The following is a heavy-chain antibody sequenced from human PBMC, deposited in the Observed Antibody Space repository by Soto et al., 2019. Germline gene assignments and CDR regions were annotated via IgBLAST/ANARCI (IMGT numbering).Heavy chain of an antibody. CDR2: IYWNDDK. Sequence: SGPTLVKPTQTLTLTCTFSGFSLSTSGVGVGWIRQPPGKALEWLALIYWNDDKRYSPSLKSRLTITKDTPKNQVVLTMTNMDPVDTATYYCARENDPGIAVAATGYFDYWGQGTLVTVSS. J-gene: IGHJ4*02. D-gene: IGHD6-19*01. CDR3: ARENDPGIAVAATGYFDY. CDR1: GFSLSTSGVG. V-gene: IGHV2-5*01.